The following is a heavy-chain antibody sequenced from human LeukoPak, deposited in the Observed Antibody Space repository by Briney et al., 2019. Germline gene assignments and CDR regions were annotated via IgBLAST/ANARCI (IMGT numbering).Heavy chain of an antibody. CDR2: IIPIFGTA. CDR3: VLNSRMVRDDAFDI. J-gene: IGHJ3*02. D-gene: IGHD3-10*01. V-gene: IGHV1-69*01. Sequence: ASVKVSCKASGGTFSSYAISWVRQAPGQGLEWMGGIIPIFGTANYAQKFQGRVTITADESTSTAYMEPSSLRSEDTAVYYCVLNSRMVRDDAFDIWGQGTMVTVSS. CDR1: GGTFSSYA.